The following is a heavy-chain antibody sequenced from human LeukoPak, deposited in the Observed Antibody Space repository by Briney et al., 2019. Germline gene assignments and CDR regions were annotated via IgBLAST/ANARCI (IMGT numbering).Heavy chain of an antibody. J-gene: IGHJ4*02. CDR3: ARNNPNSSGWYSFDS. Sequence: SQTLSLTCAISGDSVSSNTAAWNWIRQSPSRGLERLGRTYYRSKWYDDYAVFVKSRIIINPDTSKNQFYLQLNSVTPEDTAVYYCARNNPNSSGWYSFDSWGQGTLVTVSS. D-gene: IGHD6-19*01. CDR2: TYYRSKWYD. CDR1: GDSVSSNTAA. V-gene: IGHV6-1*01.